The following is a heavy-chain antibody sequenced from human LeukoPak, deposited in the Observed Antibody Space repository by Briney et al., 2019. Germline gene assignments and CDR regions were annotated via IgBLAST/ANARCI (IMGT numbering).Heavy chain of an antibody. CDR2: IYYSGST. Sequence: SETLSLTCTVSGGSISSYYWGWIRQPPGRGLEWIGSIYYSGSTYYNPSLRSRVTISLDTSKNQFSLKLSSVTAADTAVYYCARVGIEGASLDYWGQGTLVTVSS. CDR3: ARVGIEGASLDY. D-gene: IGHD1-26*01. V-gene: IGHV4-39*07. CDR1: GGSISSYY. J-gene: IGHJ4*02.